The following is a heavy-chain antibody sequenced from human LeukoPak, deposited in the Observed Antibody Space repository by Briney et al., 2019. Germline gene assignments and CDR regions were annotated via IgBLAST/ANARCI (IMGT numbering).Heavy chain of an antibody. CDR2: INHSGST. CDR1: GGSFSGYY. CDR3: ARVPPNTAMVVDAFDI. D-gene: IGHD5-18*01. J-gene: IGHJ3*02. V-gene: IGHV4-34*01. Sequence: SETLSLTCVVYGGSFSGYYWSWIRQPPGKGLEWIGKINHSGSTNYNPSLKSRVTISVDTSKNQFSLKLSSVTAADTAVYYCARVPPNTAMVVDAFDIWGQGTMVTVSS.